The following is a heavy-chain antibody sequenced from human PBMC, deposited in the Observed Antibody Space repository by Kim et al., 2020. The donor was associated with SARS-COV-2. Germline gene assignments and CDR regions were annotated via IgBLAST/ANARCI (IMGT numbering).Heavy chain of an antibody. CDR3: TKSIGGGTTNY. Sequence: GGSLRLSCAASGFNFNNYWMHWVRQGPGKELVWVSRISSDGSMSDYADSVKGRFTISRDNNKNTLSLQMNSLRVEDTGIYFCTKSIGGGTTNYWGQGTRV. CDR2: ISSDGSMS. J-gene: IGHJ4*02. D-gene: IGHD1-7*01. CDR1: GFNFNNYW. V-gene: IGHV3-74*01.